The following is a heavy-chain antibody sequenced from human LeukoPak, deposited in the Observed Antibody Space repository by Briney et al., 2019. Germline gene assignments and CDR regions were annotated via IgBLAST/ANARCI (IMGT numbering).Heavy chain of an antibody. CDR3: ARPTEPGWTTPHAFDI. Sequence: GGSLRLSCAVSGFTLTFYGMTWVRQAPGKGLEWISYISSGPSAIYYADSVKGRFTISRDNAKNSLFLQMNSLRAEDTAVYYCARPTEPGWTTPHAFDIWGQGTMVTVSS. J-gene: IGHJ3*02. D-gene: IGHD4-17*01. V-gene: IGHV3-48*01. CDR1: GFTLTFYG. CDR2: ISSGPSAI.